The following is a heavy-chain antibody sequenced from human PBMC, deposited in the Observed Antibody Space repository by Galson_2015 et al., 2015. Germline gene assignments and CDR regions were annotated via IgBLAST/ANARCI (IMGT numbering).Heavy chain of an antibody. CDR2: IYYSGST. CDR3: ARTIDYYDRTPPPNGAFDY. Sequence: TLSLTCTVSGGSISSGGYYWSWIRQHPGKGLAWIGYIYYSGSTYYNPSLKSRVTISVDTSKNQFSLKLSSVTAADTAVYYCARTIDYYDRTPPPNGAFDYWGQGTLVTVSS. D-gene: IGHD3-22*01. V-gene: IGHV4-31*03. J-gene: IGHJ4*02. CDR1: GGSISSGGYY.